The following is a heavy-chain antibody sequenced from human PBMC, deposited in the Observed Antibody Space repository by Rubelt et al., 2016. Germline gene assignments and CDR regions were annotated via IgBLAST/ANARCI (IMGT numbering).Heavy chain of an antibody. J-gene: IGHJ4*02. CDR2: ISAYNGNT. Sequence: LEWMGWISAYNGNTNYAQKFQGRVTITRDTSASTAYMELSSLRSEDTAVYYCARGWSDYDILSDDYWGQGTLVTVSS. V-gene: IGHV1-3*01. CDR3: ARGWSDYDILSDDY. D-gene: IGHD3-9*01.